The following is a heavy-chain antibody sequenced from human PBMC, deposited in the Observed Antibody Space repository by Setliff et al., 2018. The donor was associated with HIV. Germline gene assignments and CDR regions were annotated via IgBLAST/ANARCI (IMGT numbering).Heavy chain of an antibody. CDR1: GYSFTSYW. Sequence: GESLTISCKGSGYSFTSYWIGWVRQMPGKGLEWMGIIYPGDSDTRYSPSFQGQVTISADKSISTAYLQWSSLKASDTAMYYCARQGDYHILTGYYSGPHDAFDIWGQGTMVTVSS. J-gene: IGHJ3*02. CDR3: ARQGDYHILTGYYSGPHDAFDI. D-gene: IGHD3-9*01. CDR2: IYPGDSDT. V-gene: IGHV5-51*01.